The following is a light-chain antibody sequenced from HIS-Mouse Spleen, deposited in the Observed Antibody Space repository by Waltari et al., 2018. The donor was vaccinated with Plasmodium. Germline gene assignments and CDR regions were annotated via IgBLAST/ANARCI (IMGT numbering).Light chain of an antibody. Sequence: EIVMTQSPATLSVSPGERATRSCRASQSVSSNLAWYQQKPGKAPRLLIYGASTRATGSPARFSGSGSGTEFTLTISSLQSEDFAVYDCQQYNNWSFTFGPGTKVDIK. V-gene: IGKV3-15*01. J-gene: IGKJ3*01. CDR3: QQYNNWSFT. CDR2: GAS. CDR1: QSVSSN.